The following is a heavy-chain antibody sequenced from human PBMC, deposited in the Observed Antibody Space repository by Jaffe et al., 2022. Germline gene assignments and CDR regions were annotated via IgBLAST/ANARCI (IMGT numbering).Heavy chain of an antibody. J-gene: IGHJ5*02. D-gene: IGHD6-13*01. CDR3: ARERVHIAAAGNWFDP. CDR1: GYTFTSYY. V-gene: IGHV1-46*01. Sequence: QVQLVQSGAEVKKPGASVKVSCKASGYTFTSYYMHWVRQAPGQGLEWMGIINPSGGSTSYAQKFQGRVTMTRDTSTSTVYMELSSLRSEDTAVYYCARERVHIAAAGNWFDPWGQGTLVTVSS. CDR2: INPSGGST.